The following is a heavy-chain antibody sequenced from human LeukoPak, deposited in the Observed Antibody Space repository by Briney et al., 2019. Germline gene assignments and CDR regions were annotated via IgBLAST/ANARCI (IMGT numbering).Heavy chain of an antibody. Sequence: KPSETLSLTCAVYGGSFSGYYWSWIRQPPGKGLEWIGEINHSGSTNYNPSLKSRVTISVDTSKNQFSLKLSPVTAADTAVYYCARVPIAVAEGFGMDVWGQGTTVTVSS. CDR2: INHSGST. CDR1: GGSFSGYY. V-gene: IGHV4-34*01. D-gene: IGHD6-19*01. CDR3: ARVPIAVAEGFGMDV. J-gene: IGHJ6*02.